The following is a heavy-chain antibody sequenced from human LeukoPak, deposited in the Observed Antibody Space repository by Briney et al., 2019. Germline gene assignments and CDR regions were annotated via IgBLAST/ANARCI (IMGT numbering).Heavy chain of an antibody. CDR2: INHSGST. V-gene: IGHV4-34*01. J-gene: IGHJ4*02. CDR3: ARGGGCSGGSCEYYFDY. D-gene: IGHD2-15*01. CDR1: GGSINSYY. Sequence: SETLSLTCTVSGGSINSYYWSWIRQPPGKGLEWIGEINHSGSTNYNPSLKSRVTISVDTSKNQFSLKLSSVTAADTAVYYCARGGGCSGGSCEYYFDYWGQGTLVTVSS.